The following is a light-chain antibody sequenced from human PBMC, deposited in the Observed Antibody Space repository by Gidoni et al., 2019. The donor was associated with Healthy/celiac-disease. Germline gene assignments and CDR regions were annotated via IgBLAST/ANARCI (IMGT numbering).Light chain of an antibody. CDR1: QSVSSSY. Sequence: EIVLTQSPGTLSLSPGERATLSCRASQSVSSSYLAWYQQTPGQAPRLLIYGASSRATGIPDRFSGSGSGTDFTLTISRLDPEDFAVYYCQQYGSSPTTFGQGTKVEIK. CDR2: GAS. CDR3: QQYGSSPTT. V-gene: IGKV3-20*01. J-gene: IGKJ1*01.